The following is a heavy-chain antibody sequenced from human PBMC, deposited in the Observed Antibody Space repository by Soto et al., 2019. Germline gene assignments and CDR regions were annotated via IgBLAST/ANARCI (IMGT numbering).Heavy chain of an antibody. D-gene: IGHD6-19*01. Sequence: GESLKISCKGSGYSFTSYWIGWVRQMPGKGLEWMGIIYPGDSDTRYSPSFQGQVTISADKSISTAYLQWSSLKASDTAMYYCARLRGSGWYEGAFDIWGQGTMVTVSS. CDR1: GYSFTSYW. J-gene: IGHJ3*02. CDR3: ARLRGSGWYEGAFDI. V-gene: IGHV5-51*01. CDR2: IYPGDSDT.